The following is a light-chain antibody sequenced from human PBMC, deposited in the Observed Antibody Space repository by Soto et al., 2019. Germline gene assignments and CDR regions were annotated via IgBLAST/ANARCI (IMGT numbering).Light chain of an antibody. J-gene: IGLJ2*01. V-gene: IGLV4-69*01. Sequence: QPVLTQSPSASASLGASVKLTCTLSSGHSSYAIAWHQQQPEKGPRYLMKLNSDGSHSKGDGIPDRFSGSSSGAERYLTISSLQSEDEADYYCQTWGTGIHVVFGGGTNVTVL. CDR2: LNSDGSH. CDR1: SGHSSYA. CDR3: QTWGTGIHVV.